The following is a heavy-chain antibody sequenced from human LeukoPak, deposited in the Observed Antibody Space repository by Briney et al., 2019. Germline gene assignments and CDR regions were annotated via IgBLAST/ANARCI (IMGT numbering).Heavy chain of an antibody. CDR1: GYSISSGYY. CDR3: ARGGLYDYGGNPPN. V-gene: IGHV4-38-2*02. Sequence: SETLSLTCTVSGYSISSGYYWGWIRQPPGKGLEWIGSIYHSGRTFYNPSLKSRVTISVDTSKNQFSLKLSSVTAADTAVYYCARGGLYDYGGNPPNWGQGTLVTVSS. CDR2: IYHSGRT. J-gene: IGHJ4*02. D-gene: IGHD4-23*01.